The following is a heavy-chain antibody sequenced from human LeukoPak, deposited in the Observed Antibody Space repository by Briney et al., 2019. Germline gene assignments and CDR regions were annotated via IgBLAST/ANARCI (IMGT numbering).Heavy chain of an antibody. Sequence: GASVKVSCKASGGTFSSYDISWVRQATGQGLEWMGWMNPNSGNTGYAQKFQGRVTITRNTSISTAYMELSSLRSEDTAVYYCARGFTWFDPWGQGTLVTVSS. CDR1: GGTFSSYD. CDR3: ARGFTWFDP. V-gene: IGHV1-8*03. CDR2: MNPNSGNT. J-gene: IGHJ5*02.